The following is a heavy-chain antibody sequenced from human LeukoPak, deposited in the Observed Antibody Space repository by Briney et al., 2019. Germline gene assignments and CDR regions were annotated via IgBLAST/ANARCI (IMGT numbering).Heavy chain of an antibody. CDR2: ICCSGSYL. D-gene: IGHD6-19*01. CDR1: GFTFSDYS. V-gene: IGHV3-21*04. Sequence: PGGSLRLSCAASGFTFSDYSMNWVRQTPRKGLEWVSCICCSGSYLYYADSVKGRFTISRDNAKNSLHLQLNSLRAEDTALYYCAKDAEGIAVAGDYYYYYYYMDVWGKGTTVTVSS. J-gene: IGHJ6*03. CDR3: AKDAEGIAVAGDYYYYYYYMDV.